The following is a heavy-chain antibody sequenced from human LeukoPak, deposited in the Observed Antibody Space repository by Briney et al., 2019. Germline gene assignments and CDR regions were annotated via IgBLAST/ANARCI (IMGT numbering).Heavy chain of an antibody. CDR3: AKNYRSSWFDP. V-gene: IGHV3-30*18. CDR1: GFTFSSYG. CDR2: ISYDGSNK. J-gene: IGHJ5*02. D-gene: IGHD1-7*01. Sequence: PGRSLRLSCAASGFTFSSYGMHWVRQAPGKGLEWVAVISYDGSNKYYADSVKGRFTISRDNSKNTLYLQMNSLRAEDTAVYYCAKNYRSSWFDPWGQGTLVTVSS.